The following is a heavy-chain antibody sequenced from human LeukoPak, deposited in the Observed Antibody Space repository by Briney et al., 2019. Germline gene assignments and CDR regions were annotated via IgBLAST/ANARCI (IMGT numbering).Heavy chain of an antibody. V-gene: IGHV1-18*01. CDR1: GYTFTSYG. Sequence: ASVKVSCKASGYTFTSYGISWVRQAPGQGLEWMGWISAYNGNTDYAQKLQGRVTMTTDTSTSTAYMELRSLRSDDTAVYYCARGLSSIAVAGTENFDYWGQGTLVTVSS. CDR3: ARGLSSIAVAGTENFDY. D-gene: IGHD6-19*01. J-gene: IGHJ4*02. CDR2: ISAYNGNT.